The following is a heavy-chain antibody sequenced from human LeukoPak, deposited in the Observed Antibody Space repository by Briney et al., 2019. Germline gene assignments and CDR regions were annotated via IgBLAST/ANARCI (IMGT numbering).Heavy chain of an antibody. CDR3: ARGGGGTNALSRPTYYYDSSGLWYFDY. CDR2: ISAYNGNT. D-gene: IGHD3-22*01. V-gene: IGHV1-18*01. Sequence: VASVKVSCKASGYTFTSYGISWVRQAPGQGLEWMGWISAYNGNTNYAQKLQGRVTMTTDTSTSTAYMELRSLRSDDTAVYYCARGGGGTNALSRPTYYYDSSGLWYFDYWGQGTLVTVSS. J-gene: IGHJ4*02. CDR1: GYTFTSYG.